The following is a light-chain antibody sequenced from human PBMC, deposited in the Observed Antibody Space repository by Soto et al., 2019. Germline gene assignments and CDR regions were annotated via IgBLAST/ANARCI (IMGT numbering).Light chain of an antibody. CDR2: DVS. V-gene: IGLV2-14*01. J-gene: IGLJ1*01. CDR3: SSYLGSSTLSGV. Sequence: QSVLTQPASVSGSPGQSITVSCTGTTSDFGGYDYVAWYQQHPGKAPKLMIYDVSSRPSGVSNRFSGSKSGNTASLTIYGLQAEDEADYYCSSYLGSSTLSGVFGTGTKLTVL. CDR1: TSDFGGYDY.